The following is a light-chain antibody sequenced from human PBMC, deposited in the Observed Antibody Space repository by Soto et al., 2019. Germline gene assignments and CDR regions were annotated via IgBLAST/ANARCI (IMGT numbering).Light chain of an antibody. CDR3: GAWDSRLSAEV. CDR2: DNN. CDR1: SSNIENNY. V-gene: IGLV1-51*01. Sequence: QSALTQPPSMSAAPGQKVTISCSGSSSNIENNYVAWYQHLPGTAPKLLIYDNNKRPSGIPDRFSGSKSGTSATLGITGLQTGDEADYYCGAWDSRLSAEVFGEGTKLTVL. J-gene: IGLJ2*01.